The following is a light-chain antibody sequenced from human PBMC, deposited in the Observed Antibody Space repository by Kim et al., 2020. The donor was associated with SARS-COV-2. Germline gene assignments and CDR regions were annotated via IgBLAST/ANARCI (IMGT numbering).Light chain of an antibody. CDR3: SSYTSSNTYV. CDR2: DVS. CDR1: SSDVGGYDY. V-gene: IGLV2-14*03. Sequence: GQSITISCTGTSSDVGGYDYVSWYQQHPGTGPKLIIYDVSNRPSGVSNRFSGSKSGNTASLTISGLQAEDEADHYCSSYTSSNTYVFGTGTKVTVL. J-gene: IGLJ1*01.